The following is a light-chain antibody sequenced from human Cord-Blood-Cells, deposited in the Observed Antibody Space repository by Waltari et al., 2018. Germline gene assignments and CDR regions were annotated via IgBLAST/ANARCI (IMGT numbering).Light chain of an antibody. Sequence: DIVMTQSPDSLAVSLGERATINCKSSQSVLYSSNNKNYLAWYQQKPGQPPKLLIYWASTRESGVPDRFSGSGSGKDFTLTISSLQAEDGAVYYCQQYYSTPPSFGQGTKLEIK. CDR1: QSVLYSSNNKNY. CDR3: QQYYSTPPS. J-gene: IGKJ2*03. V-gene: IGKV4-1*01. CDR2: WAS.